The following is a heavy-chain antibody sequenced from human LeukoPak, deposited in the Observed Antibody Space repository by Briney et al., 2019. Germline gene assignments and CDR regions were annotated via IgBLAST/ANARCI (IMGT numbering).Heavy chain of an antibody. Sequence: KASETLSLTCTVSGGSVSSTSYYWAWIRQPPGKGLEWIGSIYYSGSTYYNPYLNSRVTISVDTSKNQFSLKLSSVTAADTAVYYCARDYLGGNPDAFDIWGQGTMVTVSS. D-gene: IGHD4-23*01. CDR3: ARDYLGGNPDAFDI. J-gene: IGHJ3*02. V-gene: IGHV4-39*07. CDR1: GGSVSSTSYY. CDR2: IYYSGST.